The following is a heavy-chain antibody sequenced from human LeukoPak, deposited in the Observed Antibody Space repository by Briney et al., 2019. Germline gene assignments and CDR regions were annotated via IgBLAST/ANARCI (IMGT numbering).Heavy chain of an antibody. CDR1: GFTFSNAW. Sequence: GGSLRLSCAASGFTFSNAWMSWVRQAPGKGLEWVGRIKSKTDGGTTDYAAPVKGRFTISRDDSKNTLYLQMNSLKTEDTAVYYCTTDWKNYYYYMDVWGKGTTVTVSS. V-gene: IGHV3-15*01. J-gene: IGHJ6*03. CDR3: TTDWKNYYYYMDV. D-gene: IGHD1-1*01. CDR2: IKSKTDGGTT.